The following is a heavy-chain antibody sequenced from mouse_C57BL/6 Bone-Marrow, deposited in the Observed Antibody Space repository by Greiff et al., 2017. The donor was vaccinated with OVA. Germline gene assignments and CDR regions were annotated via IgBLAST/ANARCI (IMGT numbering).Heavy chain of an antibody. Sequence: QVQLQQSGAELVKPGASVKLSCKASGYTFTSYWMHWVKQRPGQGLEWIGMIHPNSGSTNYNEKFKSKATLTVDKSSSTAYMQLSSLTSEDSAVYYCARCPDGYYPMDYGGQGTSVTVSS. CDR3: ARCPDGYYPMDY. J-gene: IGHJ4*01. D-gene: IGHD2-3*01. V-gene: IGHV1-64*01. CDR2: IHPNSGST. CDR1: GYTFTSYW.